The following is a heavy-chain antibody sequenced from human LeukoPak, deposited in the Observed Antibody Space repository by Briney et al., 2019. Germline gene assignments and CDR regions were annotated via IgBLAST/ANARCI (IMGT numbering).Heavy chain of an antibody. CDR3: AKDPVGAIIEAYSDY. D-gene: IGHD1-26*01. Sequence: PGGSLRLSCAASGFTFSSYAMSWVRQAPGKGLEWVSAISGSGGSTYYADSVKGRFTISRDNSKNTLYLQMNSLRAEDTAVYYCAKDPVGAIIEAYSDYWGQGTLVTVSS. J-gene: IGHJ4*02. V-gene: IGHV3-23*01. CDR2: ISGSGGST. CDR1: GFTFSSYA.